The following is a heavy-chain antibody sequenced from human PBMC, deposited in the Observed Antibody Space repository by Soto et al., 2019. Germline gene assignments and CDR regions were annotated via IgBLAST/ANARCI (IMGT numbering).Heavy chain of an antibody. J-gene: IGHJ4*02. CDR2: ISYSGST. Sequence: QVQLQESGPGLVKPSETLSLTCTVSSDSISSYYWSWIRQPPGKRLEWIGYISYSGSTDYNPSLKRRVTISGDTSKNQFSLKVSAVTAADTAVYYGARGTSWQLPFYYWGQGPLVTVSS. CDR3: ARGTSWQLPFYY. CDR1: SDSISSYY. V-gene: IGHV4-59*01. D-gene: IGHD6-13*01.